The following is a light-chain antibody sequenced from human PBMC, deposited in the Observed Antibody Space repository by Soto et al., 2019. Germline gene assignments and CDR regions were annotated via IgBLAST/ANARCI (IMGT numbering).Light chain of an antibody. Sequence: EIVMTQSPPTLSVSPGERATLSCRASQSVSTNLAWYQQKPGQVPSLLIYGASTRASGIPARFSGSGSGTEFTLTIGSLQSEDFSVYYCQQYSSSPYFGQGTRLEIK. CDR3: QQYSSSPY. CDR1: QSVSTN. J-gene: IGKJ5*01. V-gene: IGKV3-15*01. CDR2: GAS.